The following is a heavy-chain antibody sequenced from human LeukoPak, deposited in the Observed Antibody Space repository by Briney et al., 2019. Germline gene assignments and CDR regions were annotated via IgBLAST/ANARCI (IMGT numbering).Heavy chain of an antibody. CDR1: GNSISSGDNY. CDR3: ARPSYSYDINGWVPFDY. CDR2: IYTSGST. J-gene: IGHJ4*02. D-gene: IGHD3-22*01. V-gene: IGHV4-61*02. Sequence: PSETLSLTCTVSGNSISSGDNYWSWIRQPAGKGLEWIGRIYTSGSTNYNPSLKSRVTISGDTSKNQFSLRLSSVTAADTAVYYCARPSYSYDINGWVPFDYWGQGTLVTVSS.